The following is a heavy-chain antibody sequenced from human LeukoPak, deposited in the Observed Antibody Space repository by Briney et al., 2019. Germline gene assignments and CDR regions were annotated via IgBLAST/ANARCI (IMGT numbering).Heavy chain of an antibody. CDR1: GGSISSYY. Sequence: PSETLSLTCIVSGGSISSYYWSWIRQPPGKGLEWIGYIYYSGSTNYNPSLKSRVTISVDTSKNQFSLKLSSVTAADTAVYYCARRYYDSGSSRYYFDYWGQGTLVTVSS. CDR3: ARRYYDSGSSRYYFDY. D-gene: IGHD3-10*01. CDR2: IYYSGST. V-gene: IGHV4-59*01. J-gene: IGHJ4*02.